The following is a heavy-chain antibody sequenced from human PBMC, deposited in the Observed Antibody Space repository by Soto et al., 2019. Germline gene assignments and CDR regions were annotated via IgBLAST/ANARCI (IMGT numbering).Heavy chain of an antibody. CDR2: INAGNGNT. D-gene: IGHD3-10*01. J-gene: IGHJ4*02. Sequence: QVQLVQSGAEVKKPGASVKVSCKASGYTFTSYAMHWVRQAPGQRLEWMGWINAGNGNTKYSQKFQGRVTITRDTSASTDYMELSSLRSEDTAVYYSARDMGFGLSDYWGQGTLVTVSS. CDR1: GYTFTSYA. V-gene: IGHV1-3*01. CDR3: ARDMGFGLSDY.